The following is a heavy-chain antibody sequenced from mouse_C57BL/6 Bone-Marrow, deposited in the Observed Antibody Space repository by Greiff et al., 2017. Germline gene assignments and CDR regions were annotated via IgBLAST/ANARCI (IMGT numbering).Heavy chain of an antibody. J-gene: IGHJ4*01. CDR1: GFSLTSYG. CDR2: IWGGGSS. CDR3: DKHENYYNGSSYDAMDY. Sequence: QVQLMESGPGLVAPSQSLSITCTVSGFSLTSYGVAWVRQPPGKGLEWLGVIWGGGSSNYNSALMSSLIISKDNSKSQVFLKMNRLQTDDTDKYDCDKHENYYNGSSYDAMDYWGQGTSVTVSS. V-gene: IGHV2-9*01. D-gene: IGHD1-1*01.